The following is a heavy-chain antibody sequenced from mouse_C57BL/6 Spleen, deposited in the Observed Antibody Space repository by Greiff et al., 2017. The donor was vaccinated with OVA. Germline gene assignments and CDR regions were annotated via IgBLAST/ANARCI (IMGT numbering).Heavy chain of an antibody. V-gene: IGHV1-82*01. CDR1: GYAFSSSW. J-gene: IGHJ2*01. Sequence: QVQLKESGPELVKPGASVKISCKASGYAFSSSWMNWVKQRPGKGLEWIGRIYPGDGDTNYNGKFKGKATLTVVKSFSSAYMQLSSLTAEDSAVSFCARSRNNPYASWGQGTTLPVS. CDR3: ARSRNNPYAS. CDR2: IYPGDGDT. D-gene: IGHD1-1*01.